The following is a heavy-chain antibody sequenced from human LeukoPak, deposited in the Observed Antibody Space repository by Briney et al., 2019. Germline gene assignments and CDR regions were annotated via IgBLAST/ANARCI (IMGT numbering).Heavy chain of an antibody. CDR3: ARDLYSSSWYDAIFNY. J-gene: IGHJ4*02. Sequence: GGSLRLSCAASGFTFSSYAMHWVRQAPGKGLEWVAVISYDGSNKYYADSVKGRFTISRDNSKNTLYLQMNSLRAEDTAAYYCARDLYSSSWYDAIFNYWGQGTLVTVSS. CDR2: ISYDGSNK. CDR1: GFTFSSYA. V-gene: IGHV3-30*04. D-gene: IGHD6-13*01.